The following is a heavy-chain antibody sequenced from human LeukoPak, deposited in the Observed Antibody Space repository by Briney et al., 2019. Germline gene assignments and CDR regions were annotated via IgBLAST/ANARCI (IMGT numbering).Heavy chain of an antibody. CDR2: ISYSGST. CDR1: GGSISSYY. Sequence: PSDTLSLTCTVSGGSISSYYWSWIPQPPGRGREWIRYISYSGSTHYNLSLKSRVTISVDTSRNQFSLKLSSVTAADTAVYYCARGRLGGSGSYCNVLDYWGKGTLVTV. J-gene: IGHJ4*02. V-gene: IGHV4-59*07. D-gene: IGHD3-10*01. CDR3: ARGRLGGSGSYCNVLDY.